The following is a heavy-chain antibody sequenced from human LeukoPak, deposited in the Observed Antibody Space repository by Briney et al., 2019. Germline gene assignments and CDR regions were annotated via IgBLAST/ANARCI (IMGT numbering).Heavy chain of an antibody. Sequence: SGPTLFKPTQPLTLTCTFSGFSLRTSGVGVGWIRQPPGKALEWLALIYWDDDERYSPSLKSRLTITKDTSKTQVVRTMTNMDPVDTATYYCAHRGSGSYDFHYWGQGTLVTVSS. CDR2: IYWDDDE. V-gene: IGHV2-5*02. CDR3: AHRGSGSYDFHY. D-gene: IGHD1-26*01. J-gene: IGHJ4*02. CDR1: GFSLRTSGVG.